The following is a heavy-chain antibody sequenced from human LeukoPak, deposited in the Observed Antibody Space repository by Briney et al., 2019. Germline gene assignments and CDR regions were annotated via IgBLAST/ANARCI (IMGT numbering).Heavy chain of an antibody. J-gene: IGHJ6*03. CDR1: GGSFSDYY. CDR3: ARGGRNWNDWTYYYYMDV. V-gene: IGHV4-34*01. Sequence: SETLSLTCAVYGGSFSDYYWSWIRQPPGKGLEWIGEINHSGSTNYNPSLKSRVTISVDTSKNQFSLKLSSVTAADTAVYYCARGGRNWNDWTYYYYMDVWGKGTTVTVSS. CDR2: INHSGST. D-gene: IGHD1-1*01.